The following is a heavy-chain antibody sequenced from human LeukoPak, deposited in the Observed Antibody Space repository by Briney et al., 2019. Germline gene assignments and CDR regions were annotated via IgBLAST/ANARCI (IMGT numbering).Heavy chain of an antibody. V-gene: IGHV4-39*07. CDR1: GGSIRSTTYY. CDR2: IYYSGNT. J-gene: IGHJ4*02. D-gene: IGHD3-22*01. CDR3: ARAPHFFDTSGSRYYFDY. Sequence: SETLSLTCSVSGGSIRSTTYYWGWIRQPPGKGLEWIGSIYYSGNTYYSPSLMSRVTISVDTSKNQFSLNLSSVTAADTAVYYRARAPHFFDTSGSRYYFDYWGQGALVTVSS.